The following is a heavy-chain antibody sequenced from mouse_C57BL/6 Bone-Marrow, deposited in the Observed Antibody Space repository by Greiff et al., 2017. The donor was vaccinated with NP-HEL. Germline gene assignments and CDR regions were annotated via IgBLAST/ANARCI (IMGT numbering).Heavy chain of an antibody. J-gene: IGHJ3*01. Sequence: QVQLQQPGAELVKPGASVKLSCKASGYTFTTYWMQWVKQRPGQGLEWIGEIDPSDSYTNYNQKFKGKATLTVDTSSSPAYMQLSSLTSEDSAVYYCARKPYYGRSYEFAYWGQGTLVTVSA. D-gene: IGHD1-1*01. CDR3: ARKPYYGRSYEFAY. CDR1: GYTFTTYW. CDR2: IDPSDSYT. V-gene: IGHV1-50*01.